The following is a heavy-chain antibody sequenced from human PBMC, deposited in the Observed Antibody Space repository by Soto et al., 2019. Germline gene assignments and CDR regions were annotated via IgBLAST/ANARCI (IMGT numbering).Heavy chain of an antibody. CDR3: ARGEQYSGRIFDY. Sequence: QTLSLTCAIPGYSVSSNSAGWSWVRQAPSRGLEWLGRTYYRSKWYYEYAVSVRGRITINPDTSKNQYSLQLNSVTPEDTAVYFCARGEQYSGRIFDYWGQGTLVTVSS. V-gene: IGHV6-1*01. J-gene: IGHJ4*01. CDR2: TYYRSKWYY. CDR1: GYSVSSNSAG. D-gene: IGHD1-26*01.